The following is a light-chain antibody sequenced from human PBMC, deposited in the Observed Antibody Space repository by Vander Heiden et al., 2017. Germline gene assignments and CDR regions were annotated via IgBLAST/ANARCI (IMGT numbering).Light chain of an antibody. CDR1: QSVSSY. Sequence: EIVLTQSPATLSLSPGERATLSCRASQSVSSYLAWYQQKPGQAPRLRIYDASNRATGIPARFSGSGSGTDFTLTISSLEPEDFAVYYCQHGRTFGQGTKLEIK. V-gene: IGKV3-11*01. CDR3: QHGRT. J-gene: IGKJ2*01. CDR2: DAS.